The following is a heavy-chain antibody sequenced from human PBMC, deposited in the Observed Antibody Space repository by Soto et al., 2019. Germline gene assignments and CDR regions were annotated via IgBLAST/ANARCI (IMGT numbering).Heavy chain of an antibody. D-gene: IGHD3-10*01. CDR1: GYTFNNYD. CDR2: MNPNSGNT. J-gene: IGHJ5*01. Sequence: ASVKVSCKASGYTFNNYDIHWVRQAPGHGLEWMGWMNPNSGNTGYAQNFRGRVTMTQNTAIGTAYMELSSLRSDDTATYYCTRAYGAEAFDFWGQGTRVTVSS. CDR3: TRAYGAEAFDF. V-gene: IGHV1-8*02.